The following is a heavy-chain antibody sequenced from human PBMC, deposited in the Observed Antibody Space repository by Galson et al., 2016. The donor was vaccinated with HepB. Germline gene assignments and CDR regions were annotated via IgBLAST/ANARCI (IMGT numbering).Heavy chain of an antibody. Sequence: SLRLSCAGSGFMFGTYWMSWVRQAPGKGLEWVANIKQDGSEKYYVDSVRGRFTLSRDNAQNSLFLQMNSLRAEDTAVYYCASGRATSVRGLVGYYFDWWGQGTLVTVSS. J-gene: IGHJ4*02. CDR1: GFMFGTYW. D-gene: IGHD3-10*01. CDR2: IKQDGSEK. CDR3: ASGRATSVRGLVGYYFDW. V-gene: IGHV3-7*01.